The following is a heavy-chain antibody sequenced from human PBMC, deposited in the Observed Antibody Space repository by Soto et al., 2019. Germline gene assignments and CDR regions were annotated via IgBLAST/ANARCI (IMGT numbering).Heavy chain of an antibody. CDR2: FDPEDGET. J-gene: IGHJ4*02. V-gene: IGHV1-24*01. D-gene: IGHD2-2*02. CDR1: GYTLTELS. Sequence: ASVKVSCKVSGYTLTELSMHWVRQAPGKGLEWMGGFDPEDGETIYAQKFQGRVTMTEDASTDTAYMELSSLRSEDTAVYYCATEPLGYCSSTSCYSDYWGQGTLVTVPQ. CDR3: ATEPLGYCSSTSCYSDY.